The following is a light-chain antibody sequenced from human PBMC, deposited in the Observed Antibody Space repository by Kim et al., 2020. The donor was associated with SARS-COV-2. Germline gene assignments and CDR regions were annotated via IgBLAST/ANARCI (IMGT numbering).Light chain of an antibody. V-gene: IGLV3-19*01. Sequence: LAVEQIDRITCQGDSLRSYYATWYQQKPGHAPIVVIYGKNNRPSGIPDRFSGSSSGNTASLTITGTQAGDEADYYCNSRDSNDNVVFGGGTQLTV. J-gene: IGLJ2*01. CDR1: SLRSYY. CDR3: NSRDSNDNVV. CDR2: GKN.